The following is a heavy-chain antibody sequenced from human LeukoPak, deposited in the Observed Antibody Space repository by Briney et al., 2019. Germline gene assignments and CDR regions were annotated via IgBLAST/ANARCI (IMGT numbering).Heavy chain of an antibody. CDR2: IIPIFGTA. CDR3: ARDQYSDYYYYGMDV. CDR1: GGTFSSYA. V-gene: IGHV1-69*13. J-gene: IGHJ6*02. Sequence: SVKVSCKASGGTFSSYAISWVRQAPGQGLEWMGGIIPIFGTANYAQKFQGRVTITADESTSTAYMELRSLRSDDTAVYYCARDQYSDYYYYGMDVWGQGTTVTVSS. D-gene: IGHD4-11*01.